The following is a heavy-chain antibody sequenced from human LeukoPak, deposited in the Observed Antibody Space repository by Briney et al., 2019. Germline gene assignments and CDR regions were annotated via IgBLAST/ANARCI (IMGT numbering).Heavy chain of an antibody. J-gene: IGHJ4*02. CDR1: GYTFTTYH. Sequence: ASVKVSCKASGYTFTTYHINWVRQAPGQGLEWMGRINAYNGNTNYEQKLQGRVIMTTDTSTSTVYMELRSLRSDDTAVYYCARDLYYYDSSGPPGCWGQGTLVTVSS. V-gene: IGHV1-18*01. CDR3: ARDLYYYDSSGPPGC. D-gene: IGHD3-22*01. CDR2: INAYNGNT.